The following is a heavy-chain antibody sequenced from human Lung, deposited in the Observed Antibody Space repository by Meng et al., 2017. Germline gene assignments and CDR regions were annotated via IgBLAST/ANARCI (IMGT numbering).Heavy chain of an antibody. V-gene: IGHV7-4-1*02. CDR1: GNTLTVYT. J-gene: IGHJ5*01. CDR2: INTNTGTT. D-gene: IGHD4/OR15-4a*01. Sequence: QGQLVQSGPGLQGPGASLTVSCNASGNTLTVYTEYWLRQAPGQGPEWMGWINTNTGTTTYAQAFTGRLVFSLATSFDTEYLHISSLEAADTAVYYCARAKYGENNWLASWGQGTLVTVSS. CDR3: ARAKYGENNWLAS.